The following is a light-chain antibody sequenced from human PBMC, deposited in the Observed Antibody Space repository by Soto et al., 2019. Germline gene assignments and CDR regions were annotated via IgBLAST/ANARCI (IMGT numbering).Light chain of an antibody. CDR1: SSNIGAPYD. V-gene: IGLV1-40*01. Sequence: QSVLTQRPSVSGAPGQRVTISCTGSSSNIGAPYDVHWYQQLPGTAPKLLIYGNSNRPSGVPDRFSGSKSGTSASLAITGLQAEDEADYYCQSYDSSLRAFVFGSGTKVTVL. J-gene: IGLJ1*01. CDR2: GNS. CDR3: QSYDSSLRAFV.